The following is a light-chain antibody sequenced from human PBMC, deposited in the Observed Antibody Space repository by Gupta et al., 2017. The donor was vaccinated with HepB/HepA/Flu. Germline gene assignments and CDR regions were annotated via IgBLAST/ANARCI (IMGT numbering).Light chain of an antibody. J-gene: IGKJ2*04. CDR2: KAS. CDR1: QNIGNS. CDR3: QQYDRSRS. Sequence: DLQMTQSPSTLSASVGDRVTVACRASQNIGNSLAWYQQKPGKAPKVLIYKASNLESGVPSRFSGSGNGTDFNLTISGLQPDDFATYYCQQYDRSRSFGQGTKVDIK. V-gene: IGKV1-5*03.